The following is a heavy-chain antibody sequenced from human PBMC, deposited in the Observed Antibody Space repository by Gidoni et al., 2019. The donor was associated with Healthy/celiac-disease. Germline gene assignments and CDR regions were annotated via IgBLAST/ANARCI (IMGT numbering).Heavy chain of an antibody. V-gene: IGHV3-21*01. Sequence: EVQLVESGGGLVKPGGSLRLSCAASGFTFSSYSMTWVRQAPGKGLEWVSSISSSSSYIYYADSVKGRFTISRDNAKNSLYLQMNSLRAEDTAVYYCARDLWAGAAAGTGGYWGQGTLVTVSS. CDR1: GFTFSSYS. J-gene: IGHJ4*02. CDR2: ISSSSSYI. D-gene: IGHD6-13*01. CDR3: ARDLWAGAAAGTGGY.